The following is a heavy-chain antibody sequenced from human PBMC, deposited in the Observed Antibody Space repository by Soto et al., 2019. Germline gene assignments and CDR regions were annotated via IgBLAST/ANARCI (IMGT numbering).Heavy chain of an antibody. Sequence: QVQLVQSGAEVKKPGSSLRVSCKASGDTFNFYTINWVRQAPGLGLEWLGRIIPYLSVSNYAQKFQGRVTITADKTTSTAYMEVRSLRSEDTAMYDCATSFGSGYRAFDYWGQGALGTVSS. V-gene: IGHV1-69*02. J-gene: IGHJ4*02. CDR1: GDTFNFYT. D-gene: IGHD3-10*01. CDR2: IIPYLSVS. CDR3: ATSFGSGYRAFDY.